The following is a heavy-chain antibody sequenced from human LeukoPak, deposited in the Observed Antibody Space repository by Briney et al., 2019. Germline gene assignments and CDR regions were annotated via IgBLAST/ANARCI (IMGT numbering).Heavy chain of an antibody. CDR3: ARTTYDYYGSGGPQTYYYGMDV. V-gene: IGHV3-7*03. J-gene: IGHJ6*02. CDR1: GFTFSSYW. Sequence: PGGSLRLSCAASGFTFSSYWMSWVRQAPGKGLEWVANIKQDGSEKYYVDSVKGRFTISRDNAKNSLYLQMNSLRAEDTAVYYCARTTYDYYGSGGPQTYYYGMDVWGQGTTVTVSS. D-gene: IGHD3-10*01. CDR2: IKQDGSEK.